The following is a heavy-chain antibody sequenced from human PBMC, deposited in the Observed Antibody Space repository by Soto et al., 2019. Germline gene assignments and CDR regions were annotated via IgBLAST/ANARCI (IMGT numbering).Heavy chain of an antibody. CDR1: GGYISSYY. CDR2: IYYSGST. V-gene: IGHV4-59*01. J-gene: IGHJ3*02. D-gene: IGHD7-27*01. Sequence: SETLSLTCTVSGGYISSYYWSWIRQPPGKGLEWIGYIYYSGSTNYNPSLKSRVTISVDTSKNQFSLKLSSVTAADTAVYYCARETTTELTGEFDAFDIWGQGTMVTVSS. CDR3: ARETTTELTGEFDAFDI.